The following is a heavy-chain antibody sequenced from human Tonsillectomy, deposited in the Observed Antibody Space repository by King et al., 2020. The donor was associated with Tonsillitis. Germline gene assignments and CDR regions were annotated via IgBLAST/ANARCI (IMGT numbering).Heavy chain of an antibody. CDR1: GFTFSSYE. D-gene: IGHD2-2*01. Sequence: VQLVESGGGLVQPGGSLRLSCPASGFTFSSYEMNWVRQAPGKWLEWVSYISSSGSTIYYADSVKGRFTISRDNAKNSLYLQMNSLRAEDTAVYYCASEDQGAFDIWGQGTMVTVSS. CDR2: ISSSGSTI. V-gene: IGHV3-48*03. J-gene: IGHJ3*02. CDR3: ASEDQGAFDI.